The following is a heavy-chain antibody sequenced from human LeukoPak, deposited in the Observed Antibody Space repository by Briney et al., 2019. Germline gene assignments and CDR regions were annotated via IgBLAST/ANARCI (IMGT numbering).Heavy chain of an antibody. D-gene: IGHD5-18*01. Sequence: GGSLRLSCTVSGFTVSSNSMSWVRQAPGKGLEWVSFIYSDNTHYSDSVKGRFTISRDNARNTLFLQMNSLRTEDAAVYYCATYVDTVRYDAFDVWGQGTMVTVSS. V-gene: IGHV3-53*01. CDR1: GFTVSSNS. CDR2: IYSDNT. J-gene: IGHJ3*01. CDR3: ATYVDTVRYDAFDV.